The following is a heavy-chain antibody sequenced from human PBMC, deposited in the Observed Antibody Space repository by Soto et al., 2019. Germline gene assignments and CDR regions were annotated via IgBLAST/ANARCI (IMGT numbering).Heavy chain of an antibody. CDR2: TYYSGST. Sequence: SETLSLTCTVSGGSITSGGYYWSWIRQHTGKGLEWIGYTYYSGSTYYNPSLESRVTISIDTSKNQFSLKLNSVTAADTAVYYCARGLAYCGGDCSSTYGMDVWGQGTTVTVS. D-gene: IGHD2-21*01. V-gene: IGHV4-31*03. CDR1: GGSITSGGYY. CDR3: ARGLAYCGGDCSSTYGMDV. J-gene: IGHJ6*02.